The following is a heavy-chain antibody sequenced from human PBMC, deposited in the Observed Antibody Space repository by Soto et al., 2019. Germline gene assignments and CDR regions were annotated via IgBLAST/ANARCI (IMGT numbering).Heavy chain of an antibody. CDR2: MSYDGRSK. D-gene: IGHD2-15*01. Sequence: QAQLVESGGGAVQPGRSLRLSCAAPGFIFNIYGMHWVRQAPGKGLEWVAVMSYDGRSKYYADSVKGRFTVSRDNSNDTVYLQLNSLRAEDTAVYYCAKDTLAYCSGGSCLYSYGMDGWGQGTTVTVSS. CDR3: AKDTLAYCSGGSCLYSYGMDG. V-gene: IGHV3-30*18. CDR1: GFIFNIYG. J-gene: IGHJ6*02.